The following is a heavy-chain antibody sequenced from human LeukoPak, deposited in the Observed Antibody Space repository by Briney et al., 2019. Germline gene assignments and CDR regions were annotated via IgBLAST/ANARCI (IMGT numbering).Heavy chain of an antibody. J-gene: IGHJ4*02. CDR1: GYTFTSYG. D-gene: IGHD1-26*01. V-gene: IGHV1-18*01. CDR3: ARDFNGYSGSYYLLGFDFDY. CDR2: ISAYNGNT. Sequence: GASVKVSCKASGYTFTSYGIRWVRQAPGQGLEWMGWISAYNGNTNYAQKLQGRVTMTTDTSTSTAYMELRSLRSDDTAVYYCARDFNGYSGSYYLLGFDFDYWGQGTLVTVSS.